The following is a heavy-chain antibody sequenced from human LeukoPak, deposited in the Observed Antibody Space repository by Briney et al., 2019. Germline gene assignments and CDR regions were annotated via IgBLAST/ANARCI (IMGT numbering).Heavy chain of an antibody. Sequence: GGSLRLSCAASGFAFSSYGMNWVRQAPGKGLEWVSGISGSGGSTYYADSVKGRFTISRDNSKNTLYLQMNSLRAEDTAVYCCAKGWGYYYDSSGYYFDYWGQGTRVTVSS. CDR2: ISGSGGST. D-gene: IGHD3-22*01. CDR1: GFAFSSYG. CDR3: AKGWGYYYDSSGYYFDY. V-gene: IGHV3-23*01. J-gene: IGHJ4*02.